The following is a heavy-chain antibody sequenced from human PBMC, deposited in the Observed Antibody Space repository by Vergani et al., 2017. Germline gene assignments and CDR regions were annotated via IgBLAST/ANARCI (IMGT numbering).Heavy chain of an antibody. D-gene: IGHD3-10*01. CDR3: ARDRYDLGSGSYPYFYYYGLDV. J-gene: IGHJ6*02. Sequence: EVQLLESGGNLIQPGGSLRLSCTTSGFTFSSAWMSWVRQAPGKGLEWVSSISSSSSYIHYSDSLKGRFTISRDNAKSSLYLQMNSLRAEDTGVYYCARDRYDLGSGSYPYFYYYGLDVWGQGTAVTVSS. CDR1: GFTFSSAW. V-gene: IGHV3-21*01. CDR2: ISSSSSYI.